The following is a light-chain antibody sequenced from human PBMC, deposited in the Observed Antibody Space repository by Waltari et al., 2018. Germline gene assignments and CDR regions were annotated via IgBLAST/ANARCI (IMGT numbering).Light chain of an antibody. CDR1: SSAVGGSDF. CDR3: TSHTSSYTYV. CDR2: DVS. V-gene: IGLV2-14*03. Sequence: QSALTQPASVSASPGQSITISCTGTSSAVGGSDFVPWYQQPPGKAPKLMIYDVSYRPSGVSDRFFGSKSGNTASLTISGLQAADEADYYCTSHTSSYTYVFGTGTKVTVL. J-gene: IGLJ1*01.